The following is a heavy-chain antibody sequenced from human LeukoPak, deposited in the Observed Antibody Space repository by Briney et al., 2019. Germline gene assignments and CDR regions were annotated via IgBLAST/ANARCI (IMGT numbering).Heavy chain of an antibody. CDR2: ISYDGSNE. D-gene: IGHD4/OR15-4a*01. V-gene: IGHV3-30*04. J-gene: IGHJ4*02. Sequence: GGSLRLFCAASGFTFSNYAMHWVRQAPGKGLEWVAIISYDGSNEYYGDSVKGRFTISRDNSKNTLYLQMNSLRAEDTAVYYCARGGPQYGGYVHYWGQGTLVTVSS. CDR1: GFTFSNYA. CDR3: ARGGPQYGGYVHY.